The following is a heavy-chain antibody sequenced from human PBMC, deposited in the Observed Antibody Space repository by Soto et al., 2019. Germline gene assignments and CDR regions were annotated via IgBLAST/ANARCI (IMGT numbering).Heavy chain of an antibody. CDR2: IYYSGST. CDR3: ARETSTGYSSSRIFDY. J-gene: IGHJ4*02. Sequence: QVQLQESGPGLMKPSQTLSLTCTVSGGSISSGGYYWSWIRQHPGKGLEWIGYIYYSGSTYYNPSLKSRVTISVDTSKNQFSLKLSSVTAADTAVYYCARETSTGYSSSRIFDYWGQGTLVTVSS. D-gene: IGHD6-13*01. V-gene: IGHV4-31*03. CDR1: GGSISSGGYY.